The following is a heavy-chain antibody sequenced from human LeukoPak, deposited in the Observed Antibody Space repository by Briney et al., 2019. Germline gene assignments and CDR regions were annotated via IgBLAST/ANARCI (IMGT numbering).Heavy chain of an antibody. Sequence: GGSLRLSCAASGFTLSDYYMSWIRQAPGKGLEWVSYISSSGSTIYYADSVMGRFTISRDNAKNSLYLQMNSLRAEDTAVYYCARDLDTAMVSPFVYWGQGTLVTVSS. D-gene: IGHD5-18*01. V-gene: IGHV3-11*04. CDR3: ARDLDTAMVSPFVY. J-gene: IGHJ4*02. CDR1: GFTLSDYY. CDR2: ISSSGSTI.